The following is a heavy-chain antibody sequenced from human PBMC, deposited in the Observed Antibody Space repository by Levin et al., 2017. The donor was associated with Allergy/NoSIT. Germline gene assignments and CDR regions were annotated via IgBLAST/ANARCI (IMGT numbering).Heavy chain of an antibody. CDR2: IYYSGST. D-gene: IGHD3-22*01. CDR3: ARAPMIVVVITLADAFDI. V-gene: IGHV4-30-4*01. J-gene: IGHJ3*02. CDR1: GGSISSGDYY. Sequence: SQTLSLTCTVSGGSISSGDYYWSWIRQPPGKGLEWIGYIYYSGSTYYNPSLKSRVTISVDTSKNQFSLKLSSVTAADTAVYYCARAPMIVVVITLADAFDIWGQGTMVTVSS.